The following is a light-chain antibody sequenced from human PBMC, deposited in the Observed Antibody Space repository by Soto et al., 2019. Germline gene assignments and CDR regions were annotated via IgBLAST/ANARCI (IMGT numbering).Light chain of an antibody. CDR2: GAS. CDR1: QRISSSY. CDR3: QQYGSTWT. V-gene: IGKV3-20*01. J-gene: IGKJ1*01. Sequence: EVVLTQSPGTLSLSPGERATLSCRASQRISSSYLAWYQQKPGQAPRLLIYGASSRATGIPDRFSGSGSGTDFTLTISRLDPEDFAVYYCQQYGSTWTFGQGTKVEIK.